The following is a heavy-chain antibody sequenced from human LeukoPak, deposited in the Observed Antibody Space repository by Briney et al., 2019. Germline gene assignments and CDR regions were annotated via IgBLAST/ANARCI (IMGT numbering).Heavy chain of an antibody. CDR1: GYTFTSYD. D-gene: IGHD6-19*01. CDR3: ARGEQWLGDFDY. CDR2: MNPNSGNT. V-gene: IGHV1-8*01. J-gene: IGHJ4*02. Sequence: AASVKVSCKASGYTFTSYDINWVRQATGQGLEWMGWMNPNSGNTGYAQKFQGRVTMTRNTSISTAYMELSSLRSEDTAVYYCARGEQWLGDFDYWGQGTLVTVSS.